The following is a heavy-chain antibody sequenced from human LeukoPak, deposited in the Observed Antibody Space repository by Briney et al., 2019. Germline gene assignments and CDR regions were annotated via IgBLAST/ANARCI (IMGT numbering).Heavy chain of an antibody. CDR1: GFTVISNY. D-gene: IGHD3-3*01. Sequence: GGSLRLSCAASGFTVISNYMSWVRQAPGKGLEGVSLIYSGGSTYYADSVKGRFTISRDNSKNTLYLQMNSLRAEDTAVYYCARDSGDYDFWSGYFDYWGQGTLVTVSS. V-gene: IGHV3-66*02. CDR2: IYSGGST. J-gene: IGHJ4*02. CDR3: ARDSGDYDFWSGYFDY.